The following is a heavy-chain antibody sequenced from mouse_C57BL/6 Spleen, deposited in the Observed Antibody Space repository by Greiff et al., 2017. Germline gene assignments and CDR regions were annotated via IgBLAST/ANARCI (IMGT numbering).Heavy chain of an antibody. V-gene: IGHV1-81*01. CDR2: IYPRSGNT. D-gene: IGHD3-2*02. J-gene: IGHJ4*01. Sequence: QVQLQESGAELARPGASVKLSCKASGYTFTSYGISWVKQRTGQGLEWIGEIYPRSGNTYYNEKFKGKATLTADKSSSTAYMELRSLTSEDSAVYFCARQLRPSYAMDYWGQGTSVTVSS. CDR1: GYTFTSYG. CDR3: ARQLRPSYAMDY.